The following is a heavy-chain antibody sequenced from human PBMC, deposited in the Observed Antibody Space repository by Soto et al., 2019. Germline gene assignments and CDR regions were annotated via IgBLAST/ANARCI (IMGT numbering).Heavy chain of an antibody. J-gene: IGHJ3*02. CDR2: ITKTGRST. CDR1: GFSFSNYG. CDR3: TKDGDAYDFAFDK. Sequence: GGSLRLSCATSGFSFSNYGMNWVRQAPGKGLEWVSGITKTGRSTFIADSVRGRFTISRDNLKNIMYLQLNSLRVDDTALYYCTKDGDAYDFAFDKWGQGTMVTVSS. V-gene: IGHV3-23*01. D-gene: IGHD3-3*01.